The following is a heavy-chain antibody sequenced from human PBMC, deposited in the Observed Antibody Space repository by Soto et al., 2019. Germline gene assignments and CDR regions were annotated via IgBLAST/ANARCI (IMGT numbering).Heavy chain of an antibody. J-gene: IGHJ1*01. D-gene: IGHD6-13*01. V-gene: IGHV3-9*01. CDR3: AKGLYSRSWYWPAQH. CDR2: ISWNSGSI. CDR1: GFTVSSYD. Sequence: GGSLRLSCAASGFTVSSYDMHWVRQAPGEGQGLRRRKGLECVSGISWNSGSIGYADSVKGRFTISRDNAKNSLYLQMNSLRAEDTALYYCAKGLYSRSWYWPAQHWGQGTLVTVS.